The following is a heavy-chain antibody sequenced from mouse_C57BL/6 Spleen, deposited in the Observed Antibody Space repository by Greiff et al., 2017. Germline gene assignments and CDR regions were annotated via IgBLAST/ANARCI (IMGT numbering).Heavy chain of an antibody. V-gene: IGHV1-82*01. D-gene: IGHD3-2*02. CDR1: GYAFSSSW. Sequence: VQLQQSGPELVKPGASVKISCKASGYAFSSSWMNWVKQRPGKGLEWIGRIYPGDGDTNYNGKFKGKATLTADKSSSTAYMQLSSLTSEYSAVYFCARDSSGSHFDYWGQGTTLTVSS. CDR3: ARDSSGSHFDY. CDR2: IYPGDGDT. J-gene: IGHJ2*01.